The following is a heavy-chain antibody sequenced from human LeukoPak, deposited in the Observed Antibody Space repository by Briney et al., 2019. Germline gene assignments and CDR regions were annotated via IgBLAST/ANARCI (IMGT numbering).Heavy chain of an antibody. J-gene: IGHJ1*01. Sequence: SVKVSCKASGGAFSSYAISWVRQAPGQGLEWMGRIIPILGIANYAQKFQGRVTITADKSTSTAYMELSSLRSEDTAVYYCARDPGSYPKSGYFQHWGQGTLVTVSS. V-gene: IGHV1-69*04. D-gene: IGHD1-26*01. CDR2: IIPILGIA. CDR1: GGAFSSYA. CDR3: ARDPGSYPKSGYFQH.